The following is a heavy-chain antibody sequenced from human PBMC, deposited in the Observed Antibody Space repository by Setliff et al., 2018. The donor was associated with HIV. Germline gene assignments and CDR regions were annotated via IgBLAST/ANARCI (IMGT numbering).Heavy chain of an antibody. CDR2: IYYSGGT. D-gene: IGHD4-17*01. CDR1: GGSINSYY. V-gene: IGHV4-59*12. Sequence: SETLSLTCSVSGGSINSYYWSWIRQPPGKGLEWVGYIYYSGGTTYNPSLKSRVTISVDTSKNQFSLRLSSVTAVDTAVYYCAKKGNGDYHFDYWGQGTLVT. CDR3: AKKGNGDYHFDY. J-gene: IGHJ4*02.